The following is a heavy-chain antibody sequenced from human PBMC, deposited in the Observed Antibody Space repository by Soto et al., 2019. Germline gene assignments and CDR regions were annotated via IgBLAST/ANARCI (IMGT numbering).Heavy chain of an antibody. J-gene: IGHJ4*01. V-gene: IGHV3-23*01. Sequence: PGGPRLSCAASGFAFINYAMGWVRQAPGKGLEWVSSISTSIGATYYADSVKGRFTISRDDSKDTLYLQMTSLRAEDTAVYFCAKGFGGYFDHWGQGSLVTVSS. CDR3: AKGFGGYFDH. CDR1: GFAFINYA. D-gene: IGHD3-16*01. CDR2: ISTSIGAT.